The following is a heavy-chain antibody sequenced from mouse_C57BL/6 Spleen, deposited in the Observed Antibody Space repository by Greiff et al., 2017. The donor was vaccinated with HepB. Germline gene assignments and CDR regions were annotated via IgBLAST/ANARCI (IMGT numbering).Heavy chain of an antibody. J-gene: IGHJ2*01. V-gene: IGHV1-52*01. Sequence: VQLQQPGAELVRPGSSVKLSCKASGYTFTSYWMHWVKQRPIQGLEWIGNIDPSDSETHYNQKFKDKATLTVDKSSSTAYMQLSSLTSEDSAVYYCAILYYYGSSVDYWGQGTTLTVSS. CDR1: GYTFTSYW. CDR3: AILYYYGSSVDY. CDR2: IDPSDSET. D-gene: IGHD1-1*01.